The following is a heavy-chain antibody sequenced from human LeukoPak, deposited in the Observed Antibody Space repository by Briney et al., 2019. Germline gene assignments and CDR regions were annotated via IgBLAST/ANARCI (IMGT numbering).Heavy chain of an antibody. CDR2: IIPIFGTA. CDR3: AYASYAY. J-gene: IGHJ4*02. CDR1: GGTFISYA. V-gene: IGHV1-69*06. Sequence: SVTVSCKASGGTFISYAISWVRQAPGQGREWMGGIIPIFGTANYAQKSQGRVTITADKSTSTAYMELSSLRSEDTAVYYCAYASYAYWGQGTLVTVSS. D-gene: IGHD3-16*01.